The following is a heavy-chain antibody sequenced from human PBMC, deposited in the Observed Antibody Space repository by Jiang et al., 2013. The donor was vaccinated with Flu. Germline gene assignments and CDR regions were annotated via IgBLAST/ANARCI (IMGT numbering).Heavy chain of an antibody. V-gene: IGHV6-1*01. CDR1: GDSVSSNSAA. CDR2: TYYRSKWYN. D-gene: IGHD4-23*01. Sequence: LTCAISGDSVSSNSAAWNWIRQSPSRGLEWLGRTYYRSKWYNDYAVSVKSRITINPDTSKNQFSLQLNSVTPEDTAVYYCARAPNYGGNSEFDYFDYWGQGTLVTVSS. CDR3: ARAPNYGGNSEFDYFDY. J-gene: IGHJ4*02.